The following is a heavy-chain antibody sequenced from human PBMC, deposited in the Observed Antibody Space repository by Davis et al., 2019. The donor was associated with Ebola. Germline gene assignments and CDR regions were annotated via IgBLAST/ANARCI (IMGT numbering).Heavy chain of an antibody. CDR3: ARAQFPTTSDH. CDR2: INPHNGNT. J-gene: IGHJ4*02. V-gene: IGHV1-18*04. D-gene: IGHD1-1*01. CDR1: GYTLTNYV. Sequence: ASVTVSCMASGYTLTNYVITWVRQAPGQGLEWMGWINPHNGNTNYAQNVQGRVTMTTDTSTSTAYMEVGSLRSDDTAVYYCARAQFPTTSDHWGQGTLVTVSS.